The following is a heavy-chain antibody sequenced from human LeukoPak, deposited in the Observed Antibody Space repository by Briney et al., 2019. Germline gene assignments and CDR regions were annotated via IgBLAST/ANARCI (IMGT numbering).Heavy chain of an antibody. CDR2: IYYSGST. V-gene: IGHV4-59*01. J-gene: IGHJ4*02. CDR3: ARHGYFEEQGEYYFDY. CDR1: GGSTSSYY. Sequence: SETLSLTCTVSGGSTSSYYWSWIRQPPGKGLEWIGYIYYSGSTNYNPSLKSRVTTSVDTSKNQFSLKLSSVTAADTAVYYCARHGYFEEQGEYYFDYWGQGTLVTVSS. D-gene: IGHD3-9*01.